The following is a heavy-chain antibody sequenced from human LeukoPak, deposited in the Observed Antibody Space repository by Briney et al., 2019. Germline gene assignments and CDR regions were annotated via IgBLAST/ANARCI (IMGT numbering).Heavy chain of an antibody. Sequence: SVKVSCKASGGTFSSHAISWVRQAPGQGLEWMGGIIPIFGTANYAQKFQGRVTITADESTSTAYMELGSLRSEDTAVYYCALVVLPSAAPIPYYYYYMDVWGKGTTVTVSS. V-gene: IGHV1-69*01. D-gene: IGHD2-2*01. CDR2: IIPIFGTA. CDR1: GGTFSSHA. CDR3: ALVVLPSAAPIPYYYYYMDV. J-gene: IGHJ6*03.